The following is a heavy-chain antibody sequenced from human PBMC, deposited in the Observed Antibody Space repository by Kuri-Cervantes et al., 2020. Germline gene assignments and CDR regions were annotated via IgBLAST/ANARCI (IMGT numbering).Heavy chain of an antibody. D-gene: IGHD3-22*01. CDR1: GYTFTSYY. CDR3: AREGGSGDQWLPGLTQNYGMDV. CDR2: INPSGGST. Sequence: ASVKVSCKASGYTFTSYYMHWVRQAPGQGLEWMGIINPSGGSTSYAQKFQGRVTMTRGTSTSTVYMELSSLRSEDTAVYYCAREGGSGDQWLPGLTQNYGMDVWGQGTTVTVSS. J-gene: IGHJ6*02. V-gene: IGHV1-46*01.